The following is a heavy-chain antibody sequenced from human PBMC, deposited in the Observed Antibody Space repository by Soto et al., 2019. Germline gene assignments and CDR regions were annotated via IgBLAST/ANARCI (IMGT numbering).Heavy chain of an antibody. D-gene: IGHD2-2*01. Sequence: PGGSLRLSCAASGFTFSSYAMHWVRQAPGKGLEWVAVISYDGSNKYYADSVKGRFTISRDNSKNTLYLQMNSLRAEDTAVYYCARARGYCSSTSCSGPGRYYYYGMDVWGQGTTVTVSS. V-gene: IGHV3-30-3*01. CDR2: ISYDGSNK. CDR3: ARARGYCSSTSCSGPGRYYYYGMDV. J-gene: IGHJ6*02. CDR1: GFTFSSYA.